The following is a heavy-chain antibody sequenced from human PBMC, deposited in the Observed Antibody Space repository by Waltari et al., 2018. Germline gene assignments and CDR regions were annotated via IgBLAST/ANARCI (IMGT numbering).Heavy chain of an antibody. D-gene: IGHD3-3*01. V-gene: IGHV3-23*01. CDR2: ISGSGGTT. Sequence: EVLLLESGGGLVQPGGSLRLSCAASGFTFNNYAMSWVRQAPGKGLEWVSGISGSGGTTSYADSVKGRFTISRDNSKNTLYLQMNSLRAEDTAVYYCAKDYDFWINSDYFDYWGQGTLVTVSS. CDR1: GFTFNNYA. J-gene: IGHJ4*02. CDR3: AKDYDFWINSDYFDY.